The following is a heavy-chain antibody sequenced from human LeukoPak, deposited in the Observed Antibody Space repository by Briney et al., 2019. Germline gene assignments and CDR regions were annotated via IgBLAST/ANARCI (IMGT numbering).Heavy chain of an antibody. CDR3: ARHGDTAMAPGGYYYMDV. J-gene: IGHJ6*03. V-gene: IGHV4-39*01. D-gene: IGHD5-18*01. CDR1: GGSISSSSYY. CDR2: IYYSGST. Sequence: SETLSLTCTVSGGSISSSSYYWGWIRQPPGKGLEWIGSIYYSGSTYYNPSLKSRVTISVDTSKNQFSLKLSSVTAADTAVYYCARHGDTAMAPGGYYYMDVWGKGTTVTISS.